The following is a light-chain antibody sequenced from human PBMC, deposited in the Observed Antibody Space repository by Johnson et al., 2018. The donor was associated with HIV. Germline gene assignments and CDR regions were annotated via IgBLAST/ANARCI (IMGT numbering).Light chain of an antibody. V-gene: IGLV1-51*02. CDR2: ENN. Sequence: QSVLTQPPSVSAAPGQKVTISCSGSSSNIGNNYVSWYQQLPGTAPKLLIYENNKRPSGIPDRFSGSKSGTSATLGITGLTPGDEADYYCGTWDSSLSAHYVFGTGTKVTVL. J-gene: IGLJ1*01. CDR3: GTWDSSLSAHYV. CDR1: SSNIGNNY.